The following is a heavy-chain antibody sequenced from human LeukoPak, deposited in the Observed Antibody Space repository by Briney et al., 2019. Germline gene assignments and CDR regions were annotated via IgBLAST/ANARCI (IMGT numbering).Heavy chain of an antibody. D-gene: IGHD4-17*01. V-gene: IGHV4-34*01. J-gene: IGHJ4*02. CDR3: ARALRRDLDY. Sequence: SETLSLTCTVSGGSISSYYWSWIRQPPGKGLEWIGEINHSGSTNYNPSLKSRVTISVDTSKNQFSLKLSSVTAADTAVYYCARALRRDLDYWGQGTLVTVSS. CDR2: INHSGST. CDR1: GGSISSYY.